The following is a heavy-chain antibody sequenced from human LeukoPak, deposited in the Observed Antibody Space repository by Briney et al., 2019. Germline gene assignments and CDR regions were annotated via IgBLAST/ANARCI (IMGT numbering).Heavy chain of an antibody. CDR1: GGTFSSYA. V-gene: IGHV1-69*05. Sequence: SVKVSCKASGGTFSSYAISWVRQAPGQGLEWMGRIIPIFGTANYAQKFQGRVTITTDESTSTAYMELSSLRSEDTAVYYCASSAPYYYDSSGSDYWGQGTLVTVSS. D-gene: IGHD3-22*01. CDR3: ASSAPYYYDSSGSDY. CDR2: IIPIFGTA. J-gene: IGHJ4*02.